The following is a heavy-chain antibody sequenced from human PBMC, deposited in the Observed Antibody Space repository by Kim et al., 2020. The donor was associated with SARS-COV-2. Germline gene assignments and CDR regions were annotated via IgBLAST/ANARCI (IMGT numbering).Heavy chain of an antibody. J-gene: IGHJ4*02. D-gene: IGHD1-26*01. CDR2: IRSKANSYAT. CDR3: TRQEKGGSYNY. Sequence: GGSLRLSCAASGFTFSGSAMHWVRQASGKGLEWVGRIRSKANSYATAYAASVKGRFTISRDDSKNTAYLQMNSLKTEDTAVYYCTRQEKGGSYNYWGQGTLVTVSS. V-gene: IGHV3-73*01. CDR1: GFTFSGSA.